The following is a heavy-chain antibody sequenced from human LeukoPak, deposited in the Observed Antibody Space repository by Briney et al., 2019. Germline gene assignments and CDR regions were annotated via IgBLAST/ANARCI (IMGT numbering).Heavy chain of an antibody. CDR3: ARDYCDSSGYYNDYYYYYGMDV. Sequence: GGSLRLSCAASGFTFSSYSMNWVRQAPGKGLEWVSSINSSSSYIYYADSVKGRFTISRDNAKNSLYLQMNSLRAEDTAVYYCARDYCDSSGYYNDYYYYYGMDVWGQGTTVTVSS. CDR1: GFTFSSYS. J-gene: IGHJ6*02. CDR2: INSSSSYI. V-gene: IGHV3-21*01. D-gene: IGHD3-22*01.